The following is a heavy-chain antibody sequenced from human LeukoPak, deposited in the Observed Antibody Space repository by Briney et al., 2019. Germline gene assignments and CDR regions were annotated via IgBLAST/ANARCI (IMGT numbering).Heavy chain of an antibody. V-gene: IGHV3-74*01. Sequence: PSGTLTLSCAASGFTFSNYWMLWVRHAPGQGLEIVSRINTDGTVTTYADSVKGRFTVSRDNADNTMFLQMNSVRDEDTAVYYCATKQWLAPPPDSWGQGTPVTVSS. CDR3: ATKQWLAPPPDS. J-gene: IGHJ4*02. D-gene: IGHD6-19*01. CDR2: INTDGTVT. CDR1: GFTFSNYW.